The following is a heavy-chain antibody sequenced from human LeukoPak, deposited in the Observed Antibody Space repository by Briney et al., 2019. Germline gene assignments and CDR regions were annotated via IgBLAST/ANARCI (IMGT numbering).Heavy chain of an antibody. Sequence: LSETLSLTCTVSGGSISTYYWSWIRQPPGKGLEWIGYIYYSGNSNYNPSLKSRVTISVDTSKNQFSLKLSSVAAADTAVYYCAGLGASGNGYLSWFDPWGQGTLVTVSS. D-gene: IGHD3-22*01. CDR2: IYYSGNS. V-gene: IGHV4-59*01. CDR1: GGSISTYY. J-gene: IGHJ5*02. CDR3: AGLGASGNGYLSWFDP.